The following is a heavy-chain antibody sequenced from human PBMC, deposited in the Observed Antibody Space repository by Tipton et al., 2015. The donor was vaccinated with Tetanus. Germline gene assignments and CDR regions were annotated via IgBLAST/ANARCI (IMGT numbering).Heavy chain of an antibody. Sequence: TLSLTCNVSGASMIGGGYFWSWIRQPPGEGLEWIASVYYDGSAYTNPSLKSRIAISIDTSGSQFSLKVHSVTAADTAFYYCTRHVVEAVPRWFDPWGQGTLVTVSS. J-gene: IGHJ5*02. D-gene: IGHD2-2*01. CDR1: GASMIGGGYF. V-gene: IGHV4-30-2*03. CDR3: TRHVVEAVPRWFDP. CDR2: VYYDGSA.